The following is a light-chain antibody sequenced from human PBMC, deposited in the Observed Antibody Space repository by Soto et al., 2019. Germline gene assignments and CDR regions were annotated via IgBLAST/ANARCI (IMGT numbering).Light chain of an antibody. CDR1: ETVATN. J-gene: IGKJ1*01. CDR3: QQYFEWPPMT. Sequence: EVVMTQSPATLSASPGERATLSCWASETVATNLAWYQQKPGQAPRLLISGASTRAAGISDRFRGSGSGTEFTLTISSRRYEDSGIYYCQQYFEWPPMTFGQGTKVEI. CDR2: GAS. V-gene: IGKV3-15*01.